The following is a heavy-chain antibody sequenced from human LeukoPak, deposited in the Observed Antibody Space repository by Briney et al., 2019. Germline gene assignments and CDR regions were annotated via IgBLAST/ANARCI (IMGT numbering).Heavy chain of an antibody. CDR1: GGTFSSYA. Sequence: SXXVSCKASGGTFSSYAISWVRQAPGQGLEWMGGIIPIFGTANYAQKFQGRVTITADESTSTAYMELSSLRSEDTAVYYCARDRDSSGWSRFDYWGQGTLVTVSS. D-gene: IGHD6-19*01. CDR3: ARDRDSSGWSRFDY. V-gene: IGHV1-69*01. J-gene: IGHJ4*02. CDR2: IIPIFGTA.